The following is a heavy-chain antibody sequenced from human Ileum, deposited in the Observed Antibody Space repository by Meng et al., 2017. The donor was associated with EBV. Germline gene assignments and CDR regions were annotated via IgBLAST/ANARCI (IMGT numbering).Heavy chain of an antibody. CDR1: GGSVISNNW. CDR3: AKVSLTGTFYDH. D-gene: IGHD3-9*01. CDR2: IFHIGST. J-gene: IGHJ4*02. Sequence: QLQLQGSGPRLVKPSGTLSLTCAVSGGSVISNNWWSWVRQPPGKGLEWIGEIFHIGSTNNSPSLKSRVTISVDNSKNQFSLSLTSVTAADTAIYYCAKVSLTGTFYDHWGQGILVTVSS. V-gene: IGHV4-4*02.